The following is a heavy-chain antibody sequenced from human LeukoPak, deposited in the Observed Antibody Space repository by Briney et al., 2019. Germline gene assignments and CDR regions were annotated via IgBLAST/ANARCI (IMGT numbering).Heavy chain of an antibody. D-gene: IGHD3-3*01. CDR2: IYTSGST. Sequence: SETLSLTCTVSGGSISSYYWSWIRQPAGKGLEWIGRIYTSGSTNYNPSLKSRVTMSVDTSKNQLSLKLSSVTAADTAVYYCANGGLWSGSKRDAFDIWGQGTMVTVSS. J-gene: IGHJ3*02. CDR3: ANGGLWSGSKRDAFDI. V-gene: IGHV4-4*07. CDR1: GGSISSYY.